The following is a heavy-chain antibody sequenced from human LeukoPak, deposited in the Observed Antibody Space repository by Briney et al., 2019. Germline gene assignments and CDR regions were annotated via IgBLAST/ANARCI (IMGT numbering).Heavy chain of an antibody. CDR2: ISPSGGST. Sequence: ASVKVSCKASGYTFTSYYMHWVRQAPGQGLEWMGIISPSGGSTSYAQKFQGRVTMTRDTSTSTVYMELSSLRSEDTAVYYCARDTYYYDSSGQGKRVFDYWGQGTLVTVSS. CDR1: GYTFTSYY. V-gene: IGHV1-46*01. D-gene: IGHD3-22*01. CDR3: ARDTYYYDSSGQGKRVFDY. J-gene: IGHJ4*02.